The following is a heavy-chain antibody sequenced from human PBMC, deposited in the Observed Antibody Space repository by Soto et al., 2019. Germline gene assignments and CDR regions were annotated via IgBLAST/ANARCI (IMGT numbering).Heavy chain of an antibody. Sequence: SVKVSCKASGYTFTSYGISWVRQAPGQGLEWMGWISAYNGNTNYAQKLQGRVTMTTDTSTSTAYMELGSLRSDDTAVYYCARDHNWNYEGSDAFDIWGQGTMVTVSS. J-gene: IGHJ3*02. CDR1: GYTFTSYG. CDR2: ISAYNGNT. D-gene: IGHD1-7*01. CDR3: ARDHNWNYEGSDAFDI. V-gene: IGHV1-18*01.